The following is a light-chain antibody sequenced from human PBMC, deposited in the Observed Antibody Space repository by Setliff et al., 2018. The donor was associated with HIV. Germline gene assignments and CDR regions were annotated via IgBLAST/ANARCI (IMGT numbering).Light chain of an antibody. CDR3: ATWDDTLNGPV. J-gene: IGLJ3*02. V-gene: IGLV1-44*01. CDR1: NSNIGRNI. Sequence: QSALTQPPSASGIPGQRVTISCSGSNSNIGRNIISWYFQLPGTAPRLLIFGNNQRHSGVPDRFSASKFGTSASLAISRVQSEDEADYYCATWDDTLNGPVFGGGTKVTVL. CDR2: GNN.